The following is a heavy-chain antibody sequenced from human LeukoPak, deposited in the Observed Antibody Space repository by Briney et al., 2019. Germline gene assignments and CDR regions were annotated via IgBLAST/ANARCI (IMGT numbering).Heavy chain of an antibody. CDR3: ARDVAIAVAANPVDY. CDR1: GFTFSDYY. V-gene: IGHV3-11*01. J-gene: IGHJ4*02. CDR2: ISSSGSTI. Sequence: GESLRLSRAASGFTFSDYYMSWIRQAPGKGLEWVSYISSSGSTIYYADSVKGRFTISRDNAKNSLYLQMNSLRAEDTAVYYCARDVAIAVAANPVDYWGQGTLVTVSS. D-gene: IGHD6-19*01.